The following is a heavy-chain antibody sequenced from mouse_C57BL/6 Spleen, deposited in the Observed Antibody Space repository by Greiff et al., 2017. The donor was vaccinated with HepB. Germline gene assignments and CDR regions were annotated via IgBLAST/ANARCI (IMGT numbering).Heavy chain of an antibody. CDR3: ARTSTTVVATEYFDV. D-gene: IGHD1-1*01. CDR1: GYTFTSYW. V-gene: IGHV1-59*01. CDR2: IDPSDSYT. Sequence: QVQLQQPGAELVRPGPSVKLSCKASGYTFTSYWMHWVKQRPGQGLEWIGVIDPSDSYTNYNQKFKGKATLTVDTSSSTAYRQLSSLTSEDSAVYYCARTSTTVVATEYFDVWGKGTTVTVSS. J-gene: IGHJ1*03.